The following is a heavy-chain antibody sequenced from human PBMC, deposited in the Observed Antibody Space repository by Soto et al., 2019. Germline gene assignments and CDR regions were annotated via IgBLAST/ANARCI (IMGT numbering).Heavy chain of an antibody. V-gene: IGHV4-34*01. J-gene: IGHJ4*02. Sequence: NPSETLSLTCAVYGRSFSGYYWSWIRQPPGKGLEWIGEINHSGSTNYNPSLKSRVTISVDTSKNQFSLKLSSVTAADTAVYYCARGGATVTTDYFDYWGQGTLVTVSS. D-gene: IGHD4-4*01. CDR1: GRSFSGYY. CDR2: INHSGST. CDR3: ARGGATVTTDYFDY.